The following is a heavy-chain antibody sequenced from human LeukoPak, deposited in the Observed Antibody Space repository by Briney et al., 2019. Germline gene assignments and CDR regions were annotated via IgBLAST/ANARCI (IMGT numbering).Heavy chain of an antibody. J-gene: IGHJ3*02. D-gene: IGHD4-23*01. Sequence: GGSLRLSCAASGFTLRSYTMNWVRQAPGKGLEWVSSIGISSNKIYYADSVKGRFTISRDNAKNSLYLQMNSLRVEDTALYYCARVRSVGGNPHAFNIWGQGTMVTVSS. V-gene: IGHV3-21*01. CDR3: ARVRSVGGNPHAFNI. CDR1: GFTLRSYT. CDR2: IGISSNKI.